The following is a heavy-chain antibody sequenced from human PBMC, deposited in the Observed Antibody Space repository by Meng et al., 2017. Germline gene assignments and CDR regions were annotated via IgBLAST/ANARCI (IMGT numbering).Heavy chain of an antibody. V-gene: IGHV3-30*01. D-gene: IGHD3-22*01. J-gene: IGHJ5*02. CDR1: GSTFSSYA. CDR3: ARGGEDYDSSGYYQS. CDR2: ISYDGSNK. Sequence: GGSLRLSCAASGSTFSSYAMHWVRQAPGKGLEWVAVISYDGSNKYYADSVKGRFTISRDNSKNTLYLQMNSLRAEDTAVYYCARGGEDYDSSGYYQSWGQGTLVTVSS.